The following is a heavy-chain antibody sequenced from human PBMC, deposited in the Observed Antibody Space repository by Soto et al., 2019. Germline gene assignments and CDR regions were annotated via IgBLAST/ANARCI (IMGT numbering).Heavy chain of an antibody. V-gene: IGHV1-18*01. D-gene: IGHD4-17*01. CDR3: ARDLELMNTVTFSDY. CDR2: ISGYNGNT. Sequence: QVQLVQSGAEVKKPGASVKVSCKASGYTFINYGISWVRQAPGQGLEWMGWISGYNGNTKYAQKFQGRVTMTTDTSTDTAYMELRRLRSDDTAVYYCARDLELMNTVTFSDYWGQGTLVTVSS. J-gene: IGHJ4*02. CDR1: GYTFINYG.